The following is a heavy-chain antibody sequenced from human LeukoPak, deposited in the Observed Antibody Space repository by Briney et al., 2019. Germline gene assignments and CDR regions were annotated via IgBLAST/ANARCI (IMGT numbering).Heavy chain of an antibody. Sequence: ASVKVSCKASGYTFTGYYMHWVRQAPGQGLEWTGWINPNSGGTNYAQKFQGRVTMTRDTSISTAYMELSRLRSDDTAVYYCAREIDGYCSSTSCYGNIGYFDYWGQGTLVTVSS. V-gene: IGHV1-2*02. CDR3: AREIDGYCSSTSCYGNIGYFDY. CDR1: GYTFTGYY. CDR2: INPNSGGT. J-gene: IGHJ4*02. D-gene: IGHD2-2*03.